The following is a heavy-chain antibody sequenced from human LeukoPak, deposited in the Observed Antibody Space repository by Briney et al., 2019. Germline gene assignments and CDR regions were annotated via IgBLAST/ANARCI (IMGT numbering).Heavy chain of an antibody. CDR3: AWGGGLDV. CDR2: INHNGNVN. CDR1: GFTFSSYW. J-gene: IGHJ6*02. Sequence: PGGSLRLSCAASGFTFSSYWMNWARQAPGKGLEWVASINHNGNVNYYVDSVKGRFTISRDNAKNSLYLQMSNLRAEDTAVYFCAWGGGLDVWGQGATATVSS. V-gene: IGHV3-7*03. D-gene: IGHD3-16*01.